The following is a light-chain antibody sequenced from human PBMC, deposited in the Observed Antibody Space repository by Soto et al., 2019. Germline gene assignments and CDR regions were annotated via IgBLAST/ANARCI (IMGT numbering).Light chain of an antibody. CDR1: QSISSD. CDR3: QQYYNWPPYT. J-gene: IGKJ2*01. Sequence: EIVMTQSPATLSVSPGERATLSCRASQSISSDLVWYQQKAGQAPRLIIYRASIRATGIPARFSGSGSGTEFTRTITSLQSEDFAVYYCQQYYNWPPYTFGQGTKLEIK. CDR2: RAS. V-gene: IGKV3-15*01.